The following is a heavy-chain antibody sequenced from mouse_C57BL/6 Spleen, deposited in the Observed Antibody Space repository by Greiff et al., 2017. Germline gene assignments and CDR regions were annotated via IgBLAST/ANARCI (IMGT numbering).Heavy chain of an antibody. V-gene: IGHV5-16*01. CDR2: INYDGSST. J-gene: IGHJ1*03. CDR1: GFTFSDYY. CDR3: ARVGGGWYFDV. Sequence: EVMLVESEGGLVQPGSSMKLSCTASGFTFSDYYMAWVRQVPEKGLEWVANINYDGSSTYYLDSLKSRFIISRDNAKNILYLQMSSLKSEDTATYYCARVGGGWYFDVWGTGTTVTVSS.